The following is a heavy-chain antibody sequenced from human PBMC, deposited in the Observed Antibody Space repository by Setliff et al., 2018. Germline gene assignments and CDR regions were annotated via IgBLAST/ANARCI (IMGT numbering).Heavy chain of an antibody. CDR1: GESFSGHY. Sequence: KASETLSLTCAVYGESFSGHYWSWIRQPPGKGLEWIGEINHGGSTNYNPSLKSRVTISVDTSKNQFSLKLSSMAAADTAVYYCARGFDVCGGGACYTDGPYYFDYWGLGTLVTVSS. V-gene: IGHV4-34*01. J-gene: IGHJ4*02. D-gene: IGHD2-21*02. CDR3: ARGFDVCGGGACYTDGPYYFDY. CDR2: INHGGST.